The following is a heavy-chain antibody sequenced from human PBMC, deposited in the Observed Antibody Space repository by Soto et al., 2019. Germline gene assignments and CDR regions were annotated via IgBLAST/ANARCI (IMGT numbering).Heavy chain of an antibody. J-gene: IGHJ4*02. CDR2: ISPMFGAA. Sequence: QVQLVQSGAEMKKPGSSVKVSCQPSGGTFNTYAMNWVRQAPGQGPEWMGDISPMFGAANYAPKFQGRVTITADEPTGTSYMQLSSLTSEDTALYFCAREVQVHTPAFVYWGQGTLVTVSS. CDR3: AREVQVHTPAFVY. V-gene: IGHV1-69*19. CDR1: GGTFNTYA. D-gene: IGHD3-10*01.